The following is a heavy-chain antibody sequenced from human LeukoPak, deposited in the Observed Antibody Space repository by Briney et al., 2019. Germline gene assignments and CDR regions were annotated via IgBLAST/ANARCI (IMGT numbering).Heavy chain of an antibody. V-gene: IGHV3-30-3*02. J-gene: IGHJ6*02. CDR3: AKCGLYSSGWYANGMDV. CDR2: ISYEGSNK. Sequence: PGGSLRLSCAASGFTFSSYAIHWVRPGPGKGLEWVAVISYEGSNKYYADSVKGRFTISRDNSKNTLYLQMNSLRAEDTAVYYCAKCGLYSSGWYANGMDVWGQGTTVIVSS. CDR1: GFTFSSYA. D-gene: IGHD6-19*01.